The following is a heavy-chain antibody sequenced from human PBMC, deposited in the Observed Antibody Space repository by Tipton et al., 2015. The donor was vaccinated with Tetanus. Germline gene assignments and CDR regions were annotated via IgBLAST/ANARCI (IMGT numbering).Heavy chain of an antibody. V-gene: IGHV4-34*01. D-gene: IGHD5-24*01. CDR1: GGSFSGYY. CDR3: ARGDGSTLHY. Sequence: TLSLTCAVYGGSFSGYYWSWIRQPPGKGLEWIAEINHSGTTNYNPSLKSRVTISVDTSKNQFSLNLSSVTAADTAVYYCARGDGSTLHYWGQGTLVTVSS. J-gene: IGHJ4*02. CDR2: INHSGTT.